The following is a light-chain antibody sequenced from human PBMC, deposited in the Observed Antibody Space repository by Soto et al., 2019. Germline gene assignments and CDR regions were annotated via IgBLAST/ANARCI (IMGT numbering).Light chain of an antibody. CDR2: DVS. V-gene: IGLV2-11*01. J-gene: IGLJ2*01. Sequence: QSALTQPRSVSGSPGQSVTISCTGSSSDVGNYVSWYQHHPGKAPKLIISDVSRRPSGVPDRFSGSKSGNTASLTISGLQAEDEADYYCCSYAGSYTLVFGGGTKVTVL. CDR1: SSDVGNY. CDR3: CSYAGSYTLV.